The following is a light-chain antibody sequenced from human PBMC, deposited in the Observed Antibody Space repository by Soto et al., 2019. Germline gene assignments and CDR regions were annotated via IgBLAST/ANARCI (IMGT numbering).Light chain of an antibody. V-gene: IGKV3-20*01. Sequence: EIVLTQSPGTLSLSPGERATLSCRASQSVGSSYLAWYQQKPGQAPRLLIYAASSRATGVPERFSGSGSGTDFTLTISRLEPEDFAVYYCQQYGISPPNTFG. J-gene: IGKJ5*01. CDR2: AAS. CDR3: QQYGISPPNT. CDR1: QSVGSSY.